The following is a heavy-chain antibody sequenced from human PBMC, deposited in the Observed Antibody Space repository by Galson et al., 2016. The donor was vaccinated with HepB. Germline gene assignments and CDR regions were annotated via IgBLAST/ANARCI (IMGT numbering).Heavy chain of an antibody. CDR3: TRGPPQYYSDSSGYYLFDC. V-gene: IGHV3-49*04. CDR1: GFTFGDHA. Sequence: SLRLSCAASGFTFGDHAMSWVRQAPGKGLEWVGFIRSNPFGGTTEYAASVKGRFTISRDDSKSIAYLQMNSLKTEDTAVYYCTRGPPQYYSDSSGYYLFDCWGQGTLVTVSS. CDR2: IRSNPFGGTT. D-gene: IGHD3-22*01. J-gene: IGHJ4*02.